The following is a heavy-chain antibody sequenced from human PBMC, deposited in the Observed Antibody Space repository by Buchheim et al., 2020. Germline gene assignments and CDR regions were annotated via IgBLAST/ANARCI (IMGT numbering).Heavy chain of an antibody. V-gene: IGHV4-34*01. CDR3: ARELGYCVATTCYGGVFEY. D-gene: IGHD2-2*03. CDR2: INHSGST. CDR1: GGSFSGNY. J-gene: IGHJ4*02. Sequence: QVQLQQWGAGLLKSSETLSLTCAVYGGSFSGNYWSWIRQPPGKGLEWIGEINHSGSTTYNPSLKRRLTISVDTSKNQFSLKLSSVTAADTAVYYCARELGYCVATTCYGGVFEYWGQGTL.